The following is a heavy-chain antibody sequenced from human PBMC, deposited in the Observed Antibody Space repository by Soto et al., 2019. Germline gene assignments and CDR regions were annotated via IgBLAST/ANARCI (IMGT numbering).Heavy chain of an antibody. J-gene: IGHJ4*02. D-gene: IGHD5-12*01. CDR2: ISSSGSSV. V-gene: IGHV3-48*03. Sequence: PGGPLRLSCAASRFTFSTYEMHWVRQAPGKGLEWVSCISSSGSSVYYADSVKGRFTISRDNSRNSLYLQMNSLRDEDTALYYCVRYCSSTLCNGVATRTFDYWGQGALVTVSS. CDR3: VRYCSSTLCNGVATRTFDY. CDR1: RFTFSTYE.